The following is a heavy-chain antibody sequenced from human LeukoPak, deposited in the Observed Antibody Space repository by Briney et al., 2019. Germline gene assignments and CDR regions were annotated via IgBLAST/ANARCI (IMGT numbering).Heavy chain of an antibody. D-gene: IGHD3-16*02. CDR3: AKGEYDYVWGSYRYGGSVDY. CDR1: GFTFSSYW. Sequence: GGSLRLTCAASGFTFSSYWMSWVRQAPGKGLEWVANIKQDGSEKYYVDSVKGRFTISRDNAKNSLYLQMNSLRAEDTAVYYCAKGEYDYVWGSYRYGGSVDYWGQGTLVTVSS. V-gene: IGHV3-7*03. J-gene: IGHJ4*02. CDR2: IKQDGSEK.